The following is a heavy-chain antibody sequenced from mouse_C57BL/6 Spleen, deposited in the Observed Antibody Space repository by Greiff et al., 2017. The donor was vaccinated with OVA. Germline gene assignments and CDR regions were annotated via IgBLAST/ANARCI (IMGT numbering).Heavy chain of an antibody. Sequence: VQLQQSGPGMVKPSQSLSLTCTVTGYSITSGYDWHWIRHFPGNKLEWMGYISYSGSTNYNPSLKSRISITHDTSKNHFFLKLNSVTTEDTATYYCARGSKSPWFAYWGQGTLVTVSA. J-gene: IGHJ3*01. CDR2: ISYSGST. V-gene: IGHV3-1*01. D-gene: IGHD2-5*01. CDR1: GYSITSGYD. CDR3: ARGSKSPWFAY.